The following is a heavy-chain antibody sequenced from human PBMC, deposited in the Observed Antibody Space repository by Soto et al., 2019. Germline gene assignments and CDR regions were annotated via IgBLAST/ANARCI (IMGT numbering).Heavy chain of an antibody. CDR1: GFTFNNYG. CDR2: IWYDGSNE. J-gene: IGHJ6*02. V-gene: IGHV3-33*01. CDR3: ARERLFLEWSAGDGMAF. Sequence: QVQLVESGGGVVQPGRSLRLSCAASGFTFNNYGMHWVRQAPGKGLEWVAMIWYDGSNENYVDSVKGRFTISRDNSKNTLYVQMNSMRAEDTAVDYWARERLFLEWSAGDGMAFWGQGNAVTVSS. D-gene: IGHD3-3*01.